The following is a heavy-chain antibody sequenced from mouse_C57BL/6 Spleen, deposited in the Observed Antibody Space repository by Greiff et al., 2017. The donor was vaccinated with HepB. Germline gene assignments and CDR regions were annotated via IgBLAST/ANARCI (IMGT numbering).Heavy chain of an antibody. D-gene: IGHD1-1*01. CDR3: ARESSYYYGSSYGFAY. Sequence: EVKLMESGGGLVKPGGSLKLSCAASGFTFSSYAMSWVRQTPEKRLEWVATISDGGSYTYYPDNVKGRFTISRDNAKINLYLQMSHLKSEDTAMYYCARESSYYYGSSYGFAYWGQGTLVTVSA. CDR1: GFTFSSYA. CDR2: ISDGGSYT. J-gene: IGHJ3*01. V-gene: IGHV5-4*01.